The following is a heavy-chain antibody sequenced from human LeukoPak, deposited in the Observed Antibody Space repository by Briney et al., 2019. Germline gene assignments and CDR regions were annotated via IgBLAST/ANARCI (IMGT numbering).Heavy chain of an antibody. Sequence: GGSLRLPCAASGFTFSSYAMHWVRQAPGKGLEWVAVISYDGSNKYYADSVKGRFTISRDNSKNTLYLQMNSLRAEDTAVYYCARDQGYGGLDYWGQGTLVTVSS. V-gene: IGHV3-30*04. CDR1: GFTFSSYA. J-gene: IGHJ4*02. CDR3: ARDQGYGGLDY. D-gene: IGHD4-23*01. CDR2: ISYDGSNK.